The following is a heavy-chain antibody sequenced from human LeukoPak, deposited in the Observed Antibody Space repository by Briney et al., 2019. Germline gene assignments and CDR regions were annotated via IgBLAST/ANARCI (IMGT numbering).Heavy chain of an antibody. CDR1: GGSISSSSYY. Sequence: MRSETLSLTCTVSGGSISSSSYYWGWIRQPPGEGLEWIGTIYYSRTTYYKPSLGSRVTISLDTSKNQFSLKLTSVTAADTAVYYCARRSTKENGFDFWGQGTLVIVSA. CDR2: IYYSRTT. J-gene: IGHJ4*02. CDR3: ARRSTKENGFDF. D-gene: IGHD1-1*01. V-gene: IGHV4-39*01.